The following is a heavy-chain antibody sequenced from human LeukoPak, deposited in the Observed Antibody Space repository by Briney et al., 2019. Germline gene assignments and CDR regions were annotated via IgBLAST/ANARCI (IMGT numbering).Heavy chain of an antibody. Sequence: GGSLRLSCAASGFTFSSYEMNWVRQAPGKGLEWVSYISSSGSTIYYADSVKGRFTISRDNAKNSLYLQMNSLRAEDTAVYYCARGSGTIFGVVITRGMDVWGQGTTVTVSS. J-gene: IGHJ6*02. V-gene: IGHV3-48*03. D-gene: IGHD3-3*01. CDR2: ISSSGSTI. CDR1: GFTFSSYE. CDR3: ARGSGTIFGVVITRGMDV.